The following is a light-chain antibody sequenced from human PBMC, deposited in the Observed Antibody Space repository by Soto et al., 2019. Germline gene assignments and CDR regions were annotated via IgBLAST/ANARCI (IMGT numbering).Light chain of an antibody. CDR1: QRVRSN. CDR3: QQYNNWPRT. Sequence: EIVMTQSPATLSVFPGERATLSCRASQRVRSNLAWYQQKTGQAPSLLIYGASTRATGIPARFSGSGSGTEFTLTISILQSEDFAVYYCQQYNNWPRTFGTGTKVEIK. CDR2: GAS. V-gene: IGKV3-15*01. J-gene: IGKJ1*01.